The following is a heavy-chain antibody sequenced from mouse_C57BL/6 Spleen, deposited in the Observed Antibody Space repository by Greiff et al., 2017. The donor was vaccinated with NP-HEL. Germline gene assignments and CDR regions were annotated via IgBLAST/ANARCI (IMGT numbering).Heavy chain of an antibody. V-gene: IGHV1-82*01. CDR2: IYPGDGDT. CDR3: ARGETAYFDY. Sequence: QVQLKQSGPELVKPGASVKISCKASGYAFSSSWLNWVKQRPGKGLEWIGRIYPGDGDTNYNGKFKGKATLTADKSSSTAYMQLSRLTSEDSAVYFCARGETAYFDYWGQGTTLTVSS. D-gene: IGHD6-2*01. CDR1: GYAFSSSW. J-gene: IGHJ2*01.